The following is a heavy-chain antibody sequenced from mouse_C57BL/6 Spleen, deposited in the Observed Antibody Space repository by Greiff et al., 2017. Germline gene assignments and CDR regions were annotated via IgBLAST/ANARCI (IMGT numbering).Heavy chain of an antibody. Sequence: EVQLQQSGPELVKPGASVKISCKASGYTFTDYYMNWVKQSHGKSLEWIGDINPNNGGTSYNQKFKGKATLTVDKSSSTAYMELRSLTSEDSAVYYCARYPYDQRYFDVWGTGTTVTVSS. CDR1: GYTFTDYY. CDR3: ARYPYDQRYFDV. CDR2: INPNNGGT. V-gene: IGHV1-26*01. J-gene: IGHJ1*03. D-gene: IGHD2-3*01.